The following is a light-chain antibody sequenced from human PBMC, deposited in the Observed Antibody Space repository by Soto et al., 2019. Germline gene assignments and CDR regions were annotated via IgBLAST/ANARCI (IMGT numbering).Light chain of an antibody. CDR2: TTN. CDR3: VLYIDSAIS. Sequence: QAVVTQEPSFSVSPGGTVTLTCGLSSGSVSTTYYPSWYQQTPGQAPRTLIYTTNIRSSGVPDRFSGSILGNKAALTITGALADDESDYYCVLYIDSAISFGGGTKLTVL. J-gene: IGLJ2*01. V-gene: IGLV8-61*01. CDR1: SGSVSTTYY.